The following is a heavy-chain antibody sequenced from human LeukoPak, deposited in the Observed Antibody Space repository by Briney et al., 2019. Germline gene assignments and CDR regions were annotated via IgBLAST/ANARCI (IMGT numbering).Heavy chain of an antibody. D-gene: IGHD2-21*01. J-gene: IGHJ6*02. V-gene: IGHV3-23*01. CDR2: ISSNGGTT. CDR3: AKVKMWTVMDV. CDR1: GFTFTTYA. Sequence: GGSLRLSCVGSGFTFTTYAMSWVRQAPVRGLEWVSAISSNGGTTYYADSVKGRFTISRDNSKNTLFLQMNGLRAEDTAVYYCAKVKMWTVMDVWGQGTTVTVSS.